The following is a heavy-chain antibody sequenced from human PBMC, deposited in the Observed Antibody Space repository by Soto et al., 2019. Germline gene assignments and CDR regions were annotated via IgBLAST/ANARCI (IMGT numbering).Heavy chain of an antibody. V-gene: IGHV3-33*01. CDR3: ARDHTERSSGWFIHPYYYYGMDV. D-gene: IGHD6-19*01. Sequence: QVQLVESGGGVVQPGRSLRLSCAASGFTFSSYGMHWVRQAPGKGLEWVAVIWYDGSNKYYADSVKGRFTISRDNSKNTLYLQMNSLRAEDTAVYYCARDHTERSSGWFIHPYYYYGMDVWGQGTTVTVSS. CDR1: GFTFSSYG. CDR2: IWYDGSNK. J-gene: IGHJ6*02.